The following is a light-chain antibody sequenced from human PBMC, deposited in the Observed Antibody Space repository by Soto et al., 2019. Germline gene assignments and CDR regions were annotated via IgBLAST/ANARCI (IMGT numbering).Light chain of an antibody. Sequence: ELVRPQSPATLSLSPGEISPLYVRASESVSTNLAWNQQTAGQAPRLLIYGASTRATGIPARFGGSGSGTEFTLTICRLESEQFAVYYCQQYSITWTVGQGTKGDIK. CDR2: GAS. CDR3: QQYSITWT. V-gene: IGKV3-15*01. J-gene: IGKJ1*01. CDR1: ESVSTN.